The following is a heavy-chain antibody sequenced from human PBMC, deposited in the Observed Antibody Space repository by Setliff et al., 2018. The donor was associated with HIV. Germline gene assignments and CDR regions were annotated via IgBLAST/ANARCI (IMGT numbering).Heavy chain of an antibody. V-gene: IGHV3-21*01. CDR2: ISTSSSEI. D-gene: IGHD3-22*01. Sequence: PGGSLRLSCAASGFSFSTYGMHWVRQTPGKGLEWVASISTSSSEIHYADSVKGRFTISRDNAEDSLYLQMNSLRDEDTAIYYCARSQGSRGYVNWFDPWGQGTLVTVSS. CDR1: GFSFSTYG. CDR3: ARSQGSRGYVNWFDP. J-gene: IGHJ5*02.